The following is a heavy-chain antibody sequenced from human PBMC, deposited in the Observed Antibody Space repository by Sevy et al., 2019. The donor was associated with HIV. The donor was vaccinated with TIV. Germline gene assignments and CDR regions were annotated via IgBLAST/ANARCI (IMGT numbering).Heavy chain of an antibody. CDR1: GFTVNDKY. V-gene: IGHV3-66*02. CDR2: IFSSGST. J-gene: IGHJ4*02. CDR3: VSLFLSYRSGWSYFDY. Sequence: GGSLRLSCAISGFTVNDKYIIWVRQAPGKGLEWVSVIFSSGSTYYADSAKGRFTISRDNSKNTVDLQMNSVRAEDTDVYYCVSLFLSYRSGWSYFDYWGQGTLATVSS. D-gene: IGHD6-19*01.